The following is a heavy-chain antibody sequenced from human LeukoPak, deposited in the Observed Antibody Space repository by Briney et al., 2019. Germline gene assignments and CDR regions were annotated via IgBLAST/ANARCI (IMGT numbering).Heavy chain of an antibody. CDR1: GGSISSYY. V-gene: IGHV4-59*01. CDR2: IHYSGNT. J-gene: IGHJ4*02. Sequence: SETLSLTCTVSGGSISSYYWIWMRQPPGKGLEWIGYIHYSGNTNYNPSLKSRVTISVDTSKNQFSLKLTSGTAADTAVYYCARVGNWNYALVNYYFDYWGQGTLVTVPS. D-gene: IGHD1-20*01. CDR3: ARVGNWNYALVNYYFDY.